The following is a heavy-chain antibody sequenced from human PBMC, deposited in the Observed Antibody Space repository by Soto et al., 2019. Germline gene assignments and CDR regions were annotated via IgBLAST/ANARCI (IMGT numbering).Heavy chain of an antibody. CDR3: ARDVRGAECY. D-gene: IGHD2-21*01. J-gene: IGHJ4*02. Sequence: EVQLLESGGGLVQPGESLRLSCAASGLTLSSYAMTWVRQAPGKGLVYVSSITASGDKTYYADTAKGRFTISRDNSKNTVYLQMNSLRADDTAVYFCARDVRGAECYWGQGTLVTVSS. V-gene: IGHV3-23*01. CDR2: ITASGDKT. CDR1: GLTLSSYA.